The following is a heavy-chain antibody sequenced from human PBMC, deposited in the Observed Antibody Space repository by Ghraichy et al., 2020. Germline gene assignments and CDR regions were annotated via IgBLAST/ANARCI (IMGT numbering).Heavy chain of an antibody. CDR1: GFTFDDYG. CDR2: INWNGGST. J-gene: IGHJ4*02. CDR3: ARGETPRGYDYYFDY. V-gene: IGHV3-20*04. Sequence: GESLNISCAASGFTFDDYGMSWVRQAPGKGLEWVSGINWNGGSTGYADSVKGRFTISRDNAKNSLYLQMNSLRAEDTALYYCARGETPRGYDYYFDYWGQGTLVTVSS. D-gene: IGHD5-12*01.